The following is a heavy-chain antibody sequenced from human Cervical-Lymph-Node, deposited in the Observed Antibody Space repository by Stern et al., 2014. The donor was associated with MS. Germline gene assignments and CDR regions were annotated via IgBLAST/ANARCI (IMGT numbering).Heavy chain of an antibody. Sequence: VQLVESGAEVKKPGASVKVSCKASGYSFTAYFIHWLRQAPGQGLEWMGWISTDTGGANYAQRFQGRVTMTRDTSISTTYMELSRLRSDDTAVYYCARDRGSHSDYWGQGTLVTVSS. D-gene: IGHD1-26*01. CDR1: GYSFTAYF. CDR3: ARDRGSHSDY. V-gene: IGHV1-2*02. J-gene: IGHJ4*02. CDR2: ISTDTGGA.